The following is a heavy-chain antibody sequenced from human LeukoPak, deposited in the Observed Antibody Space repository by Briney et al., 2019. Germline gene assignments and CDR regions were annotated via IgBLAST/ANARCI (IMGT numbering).Heavy chain of an antibody. CDR3: ARGGYSFDY. J-gene: IGHJ4*02. V-gene: IGHV3-7*01. D-gene: IGHD5-12*01. CDR1: GFSLSGYW. Sequence: GGSLRLSCAAFGFSLSGYWLSWVCQAPGKGLEWVARLHADGSEKYYVDSVKGRVTISRDNAKNSLYLQMNRLRVEDTAVYYCARGGYSFDYLGQGTLVTVSS. CDR2: LHADGSEK.